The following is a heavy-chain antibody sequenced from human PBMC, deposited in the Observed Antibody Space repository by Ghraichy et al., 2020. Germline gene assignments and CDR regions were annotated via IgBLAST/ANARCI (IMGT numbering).Heavy chain of an antibody. CDR1: RYTLTELS. D-gene: IGHD4-17*01. CDR2: FDPEGGET. Sequence: ASVKVSCKDSRYTLTELSMHGVRQAPGKGLEWMGGFDPEGGETIYAAKFQGRVTMTEDTSTDTAYMELSSLRSEDTAVYYCTTATRALDYGDYGCFDSWGQGTLVTVSS. V-gene: IGHV1-24*01. CDR3: TTATRALDYGDYGCFDS. J-gene: IGHJ4*02.